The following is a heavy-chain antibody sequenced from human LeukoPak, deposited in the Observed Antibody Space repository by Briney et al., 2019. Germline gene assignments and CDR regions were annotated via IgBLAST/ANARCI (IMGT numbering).Heavy chain of an antibody. D-gene: IGHD6-13*01. CDR3: ARARSSWSNDAFDI. V-gene: IGHV1-46*01. J-gene: IGHJ3*02. CDR2: INPSGGST. Sequence: ASVKVSCKASGGTFSSYAISWVRQAPGQGLEWMGIINPSGGSTSYAQKFQGRVTMTRDTSTSTVYMELSSLRSEDTAVYYCARARSSWSNDAFDIWGQGTMVTVSS. CDR1: GGTFSSYA.